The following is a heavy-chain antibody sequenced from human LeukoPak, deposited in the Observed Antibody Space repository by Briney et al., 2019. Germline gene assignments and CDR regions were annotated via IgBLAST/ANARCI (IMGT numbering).Heavy chain of an antibody. V-gene: IGHV4-59*01. D-gene: IGHD3-3*01. Sequence: SETLSLTCTVSGGSISSYYWSWIRQPPGKGLEWIGYIYYSGSTNYNPSLKSRVTISVDTSKNQFSLKLSSVTAADTAVYYCARSYYDFWSGYYTALVFDYWGQGTLVTVSS. CDR3: ARSYYDFWSGYYTALVFDY. J-gene: IGHJ4*02. CDR1: GGSISSYY. CDR2: IYYSGST.